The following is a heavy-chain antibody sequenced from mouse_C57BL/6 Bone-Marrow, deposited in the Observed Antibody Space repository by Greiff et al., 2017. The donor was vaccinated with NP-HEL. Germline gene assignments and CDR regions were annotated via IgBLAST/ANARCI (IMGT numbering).Heavy chain of an antibody. Sequence: EVQLVESGGGLVKPGGSLKLSCAASGFTFSDYGMHWVRQAPEKGLEWVAYISSGSSTIYYADTVKGRFTISRDNAKNTLFLQMTSLRSEDTAMYYCARGRLRPLFAYWGQGTLVTVSA. CDR2: ISSGSSTI. CDR3: ARGRLRPLFAY. CDR1: GFTFSDYG. V-gene: IGHV5-17*01. J-gene: IGHJ3*01. D-gene: IGHD2-4*01.